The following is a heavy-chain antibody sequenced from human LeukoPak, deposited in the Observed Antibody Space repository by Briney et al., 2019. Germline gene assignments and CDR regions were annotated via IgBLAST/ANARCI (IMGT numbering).Heavy chain of an antibody. D-gene: IGHD3-10*01. J-gene: IGHJ4*02. CDR2: ISYDGSNK. Sequence: PGGSLRLSCAASGFTSSSYGMHWVRQAPGKGLEWVAVISYDGSNKYYADSVKGRFTISRDNSKNTLYLEMNSLRAEDTAVYYCAKDIGSYYDYWGQGILVTVSS. CDR1: GFTSSSYG. V-gene: IGHV3-30*18. CDR3: AKDIGSYYDY.